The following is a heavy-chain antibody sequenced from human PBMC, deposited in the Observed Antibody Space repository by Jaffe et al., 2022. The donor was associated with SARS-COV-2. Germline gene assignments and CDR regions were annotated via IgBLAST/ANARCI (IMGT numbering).Heavy chain of an antibody. CDR3: ARERVGDYYYYYGMDV. CDR1: GGTFSSYT. D-gene: IGHD3-16*01. CDR2: IIPILGIA. J-gene: IGHJ6*02. V-gene: IGHV1-69*08. Sequence: QVQLVQSGAEVKKPGSSVKVSCKASGGTFSSYTISWVRQAPGQGLEWMGRIIPILGIANYAQKFQGRVTITADKSTSTAYMELSSLRSEDTAVYYCARERVGDYYYYYGMDVWGQGTTVTVSS.